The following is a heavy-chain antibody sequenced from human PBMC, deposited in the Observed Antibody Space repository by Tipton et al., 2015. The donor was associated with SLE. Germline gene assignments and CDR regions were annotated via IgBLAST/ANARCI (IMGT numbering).Heavy chain of an antibody. CDR3: ARGVAYYYDFGALDI. CDR2: ISYSGST. V-gene: IGHV4-59*12. CDR1: DDSIRDYY. Sequence: LRLSCSVSDDSIRDYYFSWIRQPPGKELEWIGYISYSGSTVYNPSLESRVTISLETSKNHLSLDLRSVTAADTAVYYCARGVAYYYDFGALDIWGQGTMVTVSS. J-gene: IGHJ3*02. D-gene: IGHD3-22*01.